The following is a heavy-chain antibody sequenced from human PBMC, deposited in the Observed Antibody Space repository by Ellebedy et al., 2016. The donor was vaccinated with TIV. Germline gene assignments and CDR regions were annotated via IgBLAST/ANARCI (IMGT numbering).Heavy chain of an antibody. D-gene: IGHD3-10*01. CDR1: GFTFSNYA. CDR3: AKLGVVIRGDY. CDR2: ISYNGSNQ. J-gene: IGHJ1*01. V-gene: IGHV3-30-3*02. Sequence: GESLKISCAASGFTFSNYALHWVRQAPGQGLEWMAVISYNGSNQFYADSVKGRFTISRDNSKNMLYLQMNNLITEDTALYYCAKLGVVIRGDYWGQGTLVTVSS.